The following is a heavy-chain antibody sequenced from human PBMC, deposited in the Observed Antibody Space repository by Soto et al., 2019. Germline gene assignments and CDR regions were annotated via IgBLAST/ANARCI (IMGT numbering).Heavy chain of an antibody. D-gene: IGHD3-9*01. CDR1: GLTFSSYE. CDR2: ISSSGSTI. CDR3: SRADPLRYFGFDP. V-gene: IGHV3-48*03. J-gene: IGHJ5*02. Sequence: GGSLRLSCAASGLTFSSYEMNWVRQAPGKGLEWVSYISSSGSTIYYADSVKGRFTISRDNAKNSLYLQMNSLRAEDTAVYYCSRADPLRYFGFDPWGQGTLVTVSS.